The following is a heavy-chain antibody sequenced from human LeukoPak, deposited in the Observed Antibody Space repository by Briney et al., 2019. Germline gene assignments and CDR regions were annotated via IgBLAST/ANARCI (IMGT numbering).Heavy chain of an antibody. CDR1: GHTFTGYY. CDR2: INPNSGGA. J-gene: IGHJ5*02. V-gene: IGHV1-2*02. Sequence: RASVKVSCKASGHTFTGYYMHWVRQAPGQGLEWMGWINPNSGGANYAQKFQGRVTMTRDTSISTAYMELSRLRSDDTAVYYCARVPIRRHYESTGYYYEDPWGQGTLVTVSS. D-gene: IGHD3-22*01. CDR3: ARVPIRRHYESTGYYYEDP.